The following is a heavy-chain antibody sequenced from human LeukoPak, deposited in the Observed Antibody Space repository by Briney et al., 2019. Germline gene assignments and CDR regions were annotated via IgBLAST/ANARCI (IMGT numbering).Heavy chain of an antibody. V-gene: IGHV3-74*01. CDR2: INSDGSSK. D-gene: IGHD2-2*01. CDR3: ARGSQPVAAANYFGMDV. Sequence: PGGSLRLSCAGSGFTFSNYWMHWVRQAPGKGLVWVSRINSDGSSKTYADSVKGRFTISRDNAKNTLYLQMNSLRAEDTAVYHCARGSQPVAAANYFGMDVWGQGATVAVSS. CDR1: GFTFSNYW. J-gene: IGHJ6*02.